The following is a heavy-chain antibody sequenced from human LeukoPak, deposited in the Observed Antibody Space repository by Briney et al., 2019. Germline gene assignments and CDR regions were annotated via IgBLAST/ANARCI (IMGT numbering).Heavy chain of an antibody. V-gene: IGHV4-4*07. Sequence: SETLSLTCTVPGGSISSYYWGWIRQPAGKGLEWLGRIYTDGRTNYNPSLRRRISMSVDLSANPFTLRLSSVTAADTPLYYPAREHNEYDFLCDAYLGYFDYWGQGALVSVSS. J-gene: IGHJ4*02. CDR2: IYTDGRT. CDR1: GGSISSYY. CDR3: AREHNEYDFLCDAYLGYFDY. D-gene: IGHD3-3*01.